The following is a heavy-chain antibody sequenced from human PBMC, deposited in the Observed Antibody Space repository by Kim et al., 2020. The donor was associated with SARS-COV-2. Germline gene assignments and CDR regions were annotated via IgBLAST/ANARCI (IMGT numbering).Heavy chain of an antibody. V-gene: IGHV3-30*07. CDR3: ARKYDYYDSSGYYMWFDP. D-gene: IGHD3-22*01. J-gene: IGHJ5*02. Sequence: KGRFTISRDNSKNTLYLQMNSLRAEDTAVYYCARKYDYYDSSGYYMWFDPWGQGTLVTVSS.